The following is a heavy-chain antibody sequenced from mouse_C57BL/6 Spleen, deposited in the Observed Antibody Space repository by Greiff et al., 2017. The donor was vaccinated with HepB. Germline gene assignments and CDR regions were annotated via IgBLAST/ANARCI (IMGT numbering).Heavy chain of an antibody. CDR1: GFNIKDYY. V-gene: IGHV14-1*01. J-gene: IGHJ1*03. CDR3: TIAGHWYFDV. Sequence: VHVKQSGAELVRPGASVKLSCTASGFNIKDYYMHWVKQRPEQGLEWIGRIDPEDGDTEYAPKFQGKATMTADTSSNTAYLQLSSLTSEDTAIYYCTIAGHWYFDVWGTGTTVTVSS. CDR2: IDPEDGDT.